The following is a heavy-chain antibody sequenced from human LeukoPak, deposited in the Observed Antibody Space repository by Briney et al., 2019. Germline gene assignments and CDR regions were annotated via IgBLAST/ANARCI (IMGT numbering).Heavy chain of an antibody. J-gene: IGHJ3*02. CDR2: INPNSGGT. D-gene: IGHD1-7*01. CDR1: GYTFTGYY. CDR3: ARANWNYRTNDAFDI. V-gene: IGHV1-2*02. Sequence: ASVKVSCKASGYTFTGYYMHWVRQAPGQGLEWMGWINPNSGGTKYAQKFQGRVTLTGDTSINTAYMELNRLTSDDTAVYFCARANWNYRTNDAFDIWGQGTMVTVSS.